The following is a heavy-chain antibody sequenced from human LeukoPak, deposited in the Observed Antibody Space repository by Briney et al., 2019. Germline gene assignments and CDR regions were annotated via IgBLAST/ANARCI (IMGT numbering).Heavy chain of an antibody. Sequence: NASQTLSLTCTVSGGSISSGSYYWSWIRQPAGKGLEWIGSIYYSGSTYYNPSLKSRVTISVDTSKNQFSLKLSSVTAADTAVYYCARDRYQVFNAFDIWGQGTMVTVSS. J-gene: IGHJ3*02. CDR1: GGSISSGSYY. CDR3: ARDRYQVFNAFDI. D-gene: IGHD1-26*01. CDR2: IYYSGST. V-gene: IGHV4-39*07.